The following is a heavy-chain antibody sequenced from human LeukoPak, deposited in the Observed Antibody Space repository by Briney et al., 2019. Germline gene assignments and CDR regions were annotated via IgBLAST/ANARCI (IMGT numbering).Heavy chain of an antibody. CDR2: IIPILGIA. CDR3: ARGKLGYYYYHMDA. V-gene: IGHV1-69*04. Sequence: GASVKVSCKASGGTFSSYAISWVRQAPGQGLEWMGRIIPILGIANYAQKFQGRVTITADKSTSTAYMDLSSLRSEDTAVYYCARGKLGYYYYHMDAWGEGTTVTVSS. J-gene: IGHJ6*03. CDR1: GGTFSSYA. D-gene: IGHD3-3*02.